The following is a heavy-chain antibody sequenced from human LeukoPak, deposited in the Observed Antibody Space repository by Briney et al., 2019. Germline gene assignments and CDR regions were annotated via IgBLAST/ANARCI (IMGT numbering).Heavy chain of an antibody. V-gene: IGHV3-30*18. Sequence: GGSLRLSCAASGFTFSRYGMHWVRQAPGKGLEWVAVISYDGSNKYYADSVKGRFIISRDNSKNTLYLQMNSLRAEDTAVYYCAQDWWEMSTTEYWGQGTLVTVSS. CDR3: AQDWWEMSTTEY. J-gene: IGHJ4*02. D-gene: IGHD5-24*01. CDR1: GFTFSRYG. CDR2: ISYDGSNK.